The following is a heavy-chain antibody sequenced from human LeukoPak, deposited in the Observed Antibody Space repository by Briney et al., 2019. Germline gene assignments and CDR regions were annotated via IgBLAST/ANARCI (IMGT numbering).Heavy chain of an antibody. CDR2: ISTYNGNT. Sequence: ASVKLSCKASGYTFTSYSISWVRHAPGQGLEWMGWISTYNGNTNNAHKLQGRVTMTTDTSTSTAYMELRRLRSDETAVYYCARDQLERRFGPVDYWGQGTLVTVSS. V-gene: IGHV1-18*01. CDR3: ARDQLERRFGPVDY. CDR1: GYTFTSYS. D-gene: IGHD1-1*01. J-gene: IGHJ4*02.